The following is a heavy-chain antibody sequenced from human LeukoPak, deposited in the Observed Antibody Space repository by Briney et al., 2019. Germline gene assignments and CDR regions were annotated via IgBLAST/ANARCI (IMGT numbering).Heavy chain of an antibody. CDR2: IYASGST. D-gene: IGHD2-15*01. CDR3: ARDFRGRYCSGGSCYSEADY. CDR1: GGSISGGSYY. V-gene: IGHV4-61*02. J-gene: IGHJ4*02. Sequence: SETLSLTCTVSGGSISGGSYYWSWIRQPAGKGPEWIGRIYASGSTNYNPSLNNRLTISLDTSKNQFSLKLSSVTAADTAVYYCARDFRGRYCSGGSCYSEADYWGQGTLVTVSS.